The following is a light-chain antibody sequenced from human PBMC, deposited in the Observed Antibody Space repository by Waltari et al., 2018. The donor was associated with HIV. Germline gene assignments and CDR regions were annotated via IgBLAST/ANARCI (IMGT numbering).Light chain of an antibody. Sequence: AVTQPASVPGLPGQSTTISCTGDDTDFSLYKFVSWYQQHSGKPPRLILYDVDSRASGVSDRVSGSMSGNTASLTSSGLRAEDEGHYYCASFTGDNTVMFGGGTEVTVL. V-gene: IGLV2-14*03. J-gene: IGLJ3*02. CDR1: DTDFSLYKF. CDR2: DVD. CDR3: ASFTGDNTVM.